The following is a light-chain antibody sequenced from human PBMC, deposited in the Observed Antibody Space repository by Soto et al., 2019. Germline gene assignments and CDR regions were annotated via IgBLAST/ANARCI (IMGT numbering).Light chain of an antibody. J-gene: IGKJ2*01. CDR2: AAS. V-gene: IGKV3-20*01. Sequence: EIVLTQSPGTLSLSPGEGATLSCRASQSVASHFLAWYQQTPGQAPRLLIYAASTSATGIPDRFSGSGSGTDFTLTIIRLVPEDFAVYFCQLYGGSPIRYTFGQGTKLDIK. CDR1: QSVASHF. CDR3: QLYGGSPIRYT.